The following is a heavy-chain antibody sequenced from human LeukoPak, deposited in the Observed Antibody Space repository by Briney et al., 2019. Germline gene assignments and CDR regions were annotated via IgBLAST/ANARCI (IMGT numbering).Heavy chain of an antibody. V-gene: IGHV3-48*04. Sequence: PGGSLRLSCVASGFSFSTYSMKWVRQAPGKGLEWVSDITSGSNTIYYADSVKGRFTISRDNAKNSLYLQMNSLRAEDTAVYYCATSRGSWPDYFDYWGQGTLVTVSS. CDR3: ATSRGSWPDYFDY. CDR2: ITSGSNTI. D-gene: IGHD6-13*01. CDR1: GFSFSTYS. J-gene: IGHJ4*02.